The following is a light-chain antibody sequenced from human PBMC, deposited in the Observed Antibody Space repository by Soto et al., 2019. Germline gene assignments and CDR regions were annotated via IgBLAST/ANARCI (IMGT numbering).Light chain of an antibody. J-gene: IGKJ1*01. CDR1: QTISSW. Sequence: DIQRTQSRATLSGAVGDRVTITCRASQTISSWLAWYQQKPGKAPKLLIYKASTLKSGVPSRFSGSGSGTEFTLTISSLQPDDFATYCCQHYNSYSEAFGQGTKADI. CDR3: QHYNSYSEA. V-gene: IGKV1-5*03. CDR2: KAS.